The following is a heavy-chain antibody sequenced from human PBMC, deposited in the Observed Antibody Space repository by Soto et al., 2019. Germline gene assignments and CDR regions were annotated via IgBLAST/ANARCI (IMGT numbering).Heavy chain of an antibody. Sequence: QVTLKESGPTLVKPSQTLTLTCTVSGLSLRTTGVGVGWVRQPPGKALEWFALLYWDDDKRYSPPLRSRLTIAKDISEKQVVLTMTNMDTVDTATYYCVQTRCGGDCLEIYSSHAYNGLDVWGQGTTVTVSS. CDR2: LYWDDDK. V-gene: IGHV2-5*02. CDR1: GLSLRTTGVG. J-gene: IGHJ6*02. CDR3: VQTRCGGDCLEIYSSHAYNGLDV. D-gene: IGHD2-21*02.